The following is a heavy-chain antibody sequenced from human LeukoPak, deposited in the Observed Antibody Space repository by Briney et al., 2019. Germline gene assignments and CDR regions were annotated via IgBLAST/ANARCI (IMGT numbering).Heavy chain of an antibody. CDR1: GGSINSGSYY. Sequence: SETLSLTCTVSGGSINSGSYYWSWIRQPAGKGLEWIGRIYTSGSTNYNPSLKSRVTISVDTSKNQFSLKLSSVTAADTAVYYCARTRPDYYYDSSGYINWFDPWGQGTLVTVSS. J-gene: IGHJ5*02. V-gene: IGHV4-61*02. CDR2: IYTSGST. CDR3: ARTRPDYYYDSSGYINWFDP. D-gene: IGHD3-22*01.